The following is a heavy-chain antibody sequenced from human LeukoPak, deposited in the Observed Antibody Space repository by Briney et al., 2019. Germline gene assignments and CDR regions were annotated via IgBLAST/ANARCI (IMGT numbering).Heavy chain of an antibody. CDR1: GYTFTGYY. D-gene: IGHD6-13*01. J-gene: IGHJ4*02. Sequence: SVKVSCKASGYTFTGYYVHWVRQAPGQGLEWMGWINPNSGGAKYAQKFQGRVTMTRDTSISTAYLEVSRLTSDDTAVYYCARELDITAAGTDYWGQGTLVTVSS. CDR3: ARELDITAAGTDY. CDR2: INPNSGGA. V-gene: IGHV1-2*02.